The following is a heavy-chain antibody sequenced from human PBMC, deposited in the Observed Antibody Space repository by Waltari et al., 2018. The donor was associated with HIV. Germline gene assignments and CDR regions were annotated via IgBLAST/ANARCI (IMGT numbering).Heavy chain of an antibody. J-gene: IGHJ1*01. CDR2: IYYTGDT. CDR3: ARQHAYTSDWFSQASFFNY. CDR1: GHSMRSKNYY. D-gene: IGHD3-9*01. V-gene: IGHV4-39*01. Sequence: LQLKESGPGLVKPSDTLSLTCAVSGHSMRSKNYYWAWIRQSPGERQEWIATIYYTGDTYFVPSLKNRTSISVDSSKNLLSLSLASVTAADTAIYYCARQHAYTSDWFSQASFFNYWGPGTLVTVSS.